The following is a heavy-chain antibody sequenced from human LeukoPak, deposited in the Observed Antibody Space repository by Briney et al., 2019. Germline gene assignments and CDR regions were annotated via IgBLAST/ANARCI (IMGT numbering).Heavy chain of an antibody. CDR3: ARLGHCGTGGSRHHDH. J-gene: IGHJ4*02. CDR2: INYDGRT. CDR1: GGSITNTFFF. D-gene: IGHD2-15*01. V-gene: IGHV4-39*01. Sequence: PSETLSLTCPVSGGSITNTFFFWAWIRQSPGRGLEWIATINYDGRTHYNPSLRSRVTISLDTARNQFSLTLNSVTAADTAVFYCARLGHCGTGGSRHHDHWGQGTLVTVSS.